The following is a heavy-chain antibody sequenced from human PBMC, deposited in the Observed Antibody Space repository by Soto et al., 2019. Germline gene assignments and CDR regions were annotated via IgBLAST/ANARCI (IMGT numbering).Heavy chain of an antibody. CDR2: ISISSSTI. CDR3: AREPYSGYGSDAFDI. D-gene: IGHD5-12*01. Sequence: GGSLRLSCAASGFTFSSYSMNWVRQAPGKGLEWVSYISISSSTIYYADSVKGRFTISRDNAKNSLYLQMNSLRAEDTAVYYCAREPYSGYGSDAFDIWGQGTMVTVSS. CDR1: GFTFSSYS. J-gene: IGHJ3*02. V-gene: IGHV3-48*01.